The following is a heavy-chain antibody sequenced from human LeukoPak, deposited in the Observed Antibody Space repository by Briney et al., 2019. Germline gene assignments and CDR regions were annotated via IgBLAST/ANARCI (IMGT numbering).Heavy chain of an antibody. CDR2: IKEDGIEK. Sequence: PGGSLRLSCAASGITLSSYWMGWVRQAPGKGLEWVANIKEDGIEKYYVDSVKGRLTISRDNAKNSLYLQMNSLRVEDTAVYYCARELNYYQYMDVWGKGTTVTVSS. V-gene: IGHV3-7*01. J-gene: IGHJ6*03. CDR3: ARELNYYQYMDV. CDR1: GITLSSYW.